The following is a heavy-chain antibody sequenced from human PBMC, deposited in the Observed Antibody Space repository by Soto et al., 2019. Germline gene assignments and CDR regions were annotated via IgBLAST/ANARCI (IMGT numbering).Heavy chain of an antibody. CDR3: AKTSQVATIFSRFDY. V-gene: IGHV1-69*13. CDR1: GGTFSSYA. CDR2: IIPIFGTA. Sequence: SVKVSCKASGGTFSSYAISWVRQAPGQGLEWMGGIIPIFGTANYAQKFQGRVTITADESTSTAYMELSSLRSEDTAVYYCAKTSQVATIFSRFDYGGQGTLVTVSS. J-gene: IGHJ4*02. D-gene: IGHD5-12*01.